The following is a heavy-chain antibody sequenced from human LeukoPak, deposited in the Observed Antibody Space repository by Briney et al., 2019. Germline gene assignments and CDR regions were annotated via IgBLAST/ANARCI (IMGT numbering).Heavy chain of an antibody. CDR3: ARGSPSYWDYYFDC. CDR1: GFTFSSYA. D-gene: IGHD1-26*01. V-gene: IGHV3-30-3*01. J-gene: IGHJ4*02. CDR2: ISYDGSNK. Sequence: GGSLRLSCAASGFTFSSYAMHWVRQAPGKGLEWVAVISYDGSNKYYADSVKGRFTISRDNSKNTLYLQMNSLRAEDTAVYYCARGSPSYWDYYFDCWGQGTLVTVSS.